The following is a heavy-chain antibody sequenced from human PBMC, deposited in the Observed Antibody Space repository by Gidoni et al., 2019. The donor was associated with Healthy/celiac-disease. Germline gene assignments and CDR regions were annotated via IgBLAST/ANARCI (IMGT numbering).Heavy chain of an antibody. CDR3: ARGYYDSSGYYYIWFDP. CDR1: GYTFTGYY. Sequence: QVPLVQSGAEGKKRGASVKVSCTASGYTFTGYYMHWVRQAPAQGLECKGWINPNSGGTNYAQKFQGRVPMTRDTSISTAYMELSRLRSDDTAVYYCARGYYDSSGYYYIWFDPWGQGTLVTVSS. D-gene: IGHD3-22*01. J-gene: IGHJ5*02. CDR2: INPNSGGT. V-gene: IGHV1-2*02.